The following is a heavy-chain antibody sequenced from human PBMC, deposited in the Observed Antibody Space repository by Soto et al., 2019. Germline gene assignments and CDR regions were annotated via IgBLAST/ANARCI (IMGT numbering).Heavy chain of an antibody. V-gene: IGHV3-43*01. D-gene: IGHD5-18*01. Sequence: GGSLRLSCAASGFTFDDYTMHWVRQAPGKGLEWVSLISWDGGSTYYADSVKGRFTISRDNSKNSLYLQMNSLRTEDTALYYCAKGVSYSYGRHYYYYGMDVWGQGTTVTVSS. J-gene: IGHJ6*02. CDR1: GFTFDDYT. CDR2: ISWDGGST. CDR3: AKGVSYSYGRHYYYYGMDV.